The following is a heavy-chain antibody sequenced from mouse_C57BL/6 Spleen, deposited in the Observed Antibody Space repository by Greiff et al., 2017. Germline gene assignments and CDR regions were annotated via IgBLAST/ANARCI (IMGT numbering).Heavy chain of an antibody. V-gene: IGHV1-74*01. CDR1: GYTFTSYW. CDR2: IHPSDSDT. Sequence: QVQLQQSGAELVKPGASVKVSCKASGYTFTSYWMHWVKQRPGQGLEWIGRIHPSDSDTNYNQKFKGKATLTVDKSSSTAYMQLSSLTSEDSAVYYCATPYYSNYGGAMDYWGQGTSVTVSS. D-gene: IGHD2-5*01. J-gene: IGHJ4*01. CDR3: ATPYYSNYGGAMDY.